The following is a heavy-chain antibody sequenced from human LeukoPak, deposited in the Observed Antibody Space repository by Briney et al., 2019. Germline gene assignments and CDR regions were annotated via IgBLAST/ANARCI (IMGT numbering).Heavy chain of an antibody. D-gene: IGHD4-17*01. J-gene: IGHJ4*02. V-gene: IGHV3-30*18. CDR1: GFTFSSYG. Sequence: PGRSLRLSCAASGFTFSSYGMHWVRQAPGKGLEWVAVIPYDGSNKYYADSVKGRFTISRDNSKNTLYLQMNSLRAEDTAVYYCAKQTDYGAFDYWGQGTLVTVSS. CDR2: IPYDGSNK. CDR3: AKQTDYGAFDY.